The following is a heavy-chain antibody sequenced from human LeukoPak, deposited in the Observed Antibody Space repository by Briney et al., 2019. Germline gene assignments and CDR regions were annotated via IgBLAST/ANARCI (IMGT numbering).Heavy chain of an antibody. J-gene: IGHJ4*02. CDR2: IRSKANSYAT. CDR3: IRMYYYDLGSDY. V-gene: IGHV3-73*01. Sequence: GGSLRLSCATSGFTLGGSAMHWVRQASGKGRKWVGHIRSKANSYATAYAASVKGRFTISRDDSKNTAYLQMNSLKTEDTAVYYCIRMYYYDLGSDYWGQGTLVTVSS. D-gene: IGHD3-22*01. CDR1: GFTLGGSA.